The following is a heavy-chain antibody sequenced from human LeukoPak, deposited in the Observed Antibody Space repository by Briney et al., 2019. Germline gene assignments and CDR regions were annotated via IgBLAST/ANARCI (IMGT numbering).Heavy chain of an antibody. CDR3: ARGYSGSHTVFDY. D-gene: IGHD1-26*01. V-gene: IGHV1-69*05. Sequence: VASVKVSCKASGGTFSSYAISWVRQAPGQGLEWMGGIIPIVGTANYAQKFQGRVTITTDESTSTTYVDLSSLRSEDTAVYYCARGYSGSHTVFDYWGQGTLVTVSS. CDR2: IIPIVGTA. J-gene: IGHJ4*02. CDR1: GGTFSSYA.